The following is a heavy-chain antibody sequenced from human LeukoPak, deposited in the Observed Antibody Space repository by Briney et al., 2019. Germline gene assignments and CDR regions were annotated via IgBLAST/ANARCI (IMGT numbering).Heavy chain of an antibody. CDR1: GFTFSSYS. J-gene: IGHJ4*02. CDR3: ATGYCSGGSCYFDY. Sequence: GGSLRLSCAASGFTFSSYSMNWVRQAPGKGLEWVSSISSSSSYIYYADSVKGRFTISRDNAKNSLYLQMNSLRAEDTAVYYCATGYCSGGSCYFDYWGQGTPVTVSS. CDR2: ISSSSSYI. V-gene: IGHV3-21*01. D-gene: IGHD2-15*01.